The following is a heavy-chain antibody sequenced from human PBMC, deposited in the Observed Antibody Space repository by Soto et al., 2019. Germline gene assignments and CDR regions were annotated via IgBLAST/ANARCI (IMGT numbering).Heavy chain of an antibody. D-gene: IGHD5-18*01. CDR1: GFIFSSYA. Sequence: EVQLLESGGGLVQPGGSLRLSCAASGFIFSSYAMNWVRQAPGKGLEWVAGISGSGVNTYYADSVRGRFTISRDNSKNTVHLQMNALRAEDTAVYYCARDAKNSSAFDYWGQGTLVTVSS. V-gene: IGHV3-23*01. CDR3: ARDAKNSSAFDY. J-gene: IGHJ4*02. CDR2: ISGSGVNT.